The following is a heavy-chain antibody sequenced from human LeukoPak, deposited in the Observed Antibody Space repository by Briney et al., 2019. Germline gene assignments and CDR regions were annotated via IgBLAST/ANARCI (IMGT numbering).Heavy chain of an antibody. D-gene: IGHD2-2*01. Sequence: SETLSLTCAVYGGSFSGYYWSWIRQPPGKGLEWIGEINHSGSTNYNPSLKSRVTISVDTSKNHFSLKLTSVTAADTAVYYCARDRKYCTSTTCHSSMDVWGKGTTVTVSS. V-gene: IGHV4-34*01. CDR2: INHSGST. J-gene: IGHJ6*03. CDR3: ARDRKYCTSTTCHSSMDV. CDR1: GGSFSGYY.